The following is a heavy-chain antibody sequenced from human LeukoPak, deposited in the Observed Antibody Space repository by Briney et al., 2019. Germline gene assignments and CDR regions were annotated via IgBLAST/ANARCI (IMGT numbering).Heavy chain of an antibody. Sequence: SETLSLTCTVSGGSINSSSYYWGWIRQPPGEALEWIGSIYHSGYTYYNPSLKSRVTISVDTSKSQFSLKLSSVTAADTAVYYCARLLYDVSEHETYYFDHWGQGTLVTVSS. J-gene: IGHJ4*02. D-gene: IGHD3-22*01. CDR3: ARLLYDVSEHETYYFDH. V-gene: IGHV4-39*01. CDR1: GGSINSSSYY. CDR2: IYHSGYT.